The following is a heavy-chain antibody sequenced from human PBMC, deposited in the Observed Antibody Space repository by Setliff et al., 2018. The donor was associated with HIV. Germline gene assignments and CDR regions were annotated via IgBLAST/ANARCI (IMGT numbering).Heavy chain of an antibody. D-gene: IGHD1-26*01. CDR2: INHSGST. CDR1: GGSFNDYY. CDR3: ARARGSGPWEIIFYDVFDI. J-gene: IGHJ3*02. V-gene: IGHV4-34*01. Sequence: SETLSLTCAVYGGSFNDYYWTWIRQPPGKGLEWIGEINHSGSTNYNPSLKSRVTISLDTSKNQFSLKLSSVTAADTAVYYCARARGSGPWEIIFYDVFDIWGQGTMVTVS.